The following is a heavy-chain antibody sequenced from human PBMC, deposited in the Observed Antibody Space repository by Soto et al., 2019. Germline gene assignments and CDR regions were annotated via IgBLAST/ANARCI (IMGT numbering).Heavy chain of an antibody. CDR2: INHSGST. Sequence: SETLSLTCAVYGGSFSGYYWSWIRQPPGKGLEWIGEINHSGSTNYNPSLKSRVTISVDTSKNQFSLKLSSVTAADTAVYYCARGLPYYYDSSGYNQYPQIWGHGTMVTVSS. D-gene: IGHD3-22*01. CDR3: ARGLPYYYDSSGYNQYPQI. CDR1: GGSFSGYY. V-gene: IGHV4-34*01. J-gene: IGHJ3*02.